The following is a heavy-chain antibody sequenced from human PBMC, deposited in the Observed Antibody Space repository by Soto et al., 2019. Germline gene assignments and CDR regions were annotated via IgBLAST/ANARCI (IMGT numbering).Heavy chain of an antibody. J-gene: IGHJ5*02. D-gene: IGHD6-19*01. CDR3: ARILGRSSGWYDWFDP. CDR2: IDWDDDK. Sequence: SGPTLVKPTQTLTLTCTFSGFSLSTNGMCVSWIRQPPGKALEWLARIDWDDDKYYSTSLKTRLTISKDTSKNQVVLTMTNTDPVDTATYYCARILGRSSGWYDWFDPWGQGTLVTVSS. CDR1: GFSLSTNGMC. V-gene: IGHV2-70*11.